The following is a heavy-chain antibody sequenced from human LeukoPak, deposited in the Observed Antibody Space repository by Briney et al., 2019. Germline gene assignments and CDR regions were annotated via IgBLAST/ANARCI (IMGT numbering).Heavy chain of an antibody. CDR3: ANPGAEYGVQLTGY. J-gene: IGHJ4*02. V-gene: IGHV3-7*03. CDR2: IKQDGSEK. D-gene: IGHD7-27*01. CDR1: GFTFSSYW. Sequence: GGSLRLSCAASGFTFSSYWMSWVRQAPGKGLEWVANIKQDGSEKYYVDSVKGRFTISRDNAKNSLYLQMSSLRAEDTAVYYCANPGAEYGVQLTGYWGQGTLVTVSS.